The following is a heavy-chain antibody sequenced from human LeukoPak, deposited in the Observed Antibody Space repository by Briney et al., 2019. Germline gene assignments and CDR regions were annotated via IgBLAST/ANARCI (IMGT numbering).Heavy chain of an antibody. CDR2: ISSGRGYI. Sequence: GGSLTLSCAASGFTFSTYSMNWVRQAPGKGLEWVSSISSGRGYIYYADSVKGRFSISRDNAKNSLYLQMNSMRAEDTAVYYCASQCYYYDRNESCDYWGQGTLVTVSS. V-gene: IGHV3-21*01. CDR1: GFTFSTYS. D-gene: IGHD3-22*01. J-gene: IGHJ4*02. CDR3: ASQCYYYDRNESCDY.